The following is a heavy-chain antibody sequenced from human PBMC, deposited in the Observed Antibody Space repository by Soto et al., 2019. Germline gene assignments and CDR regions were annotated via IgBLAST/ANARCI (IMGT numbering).Heavy chain of an antibody. CDR1: GYTFTSYG. CDR2: ISAYNGNT. V-gene: IGHV1-18*04. D-gene: IGHD2-15*01. Sequence: ASVKVSCKASGYTFTSYGISWVRQAPGQGLEWMGWISAYNGNTNYAHKLQGRVTMTTDTSTSTAYMELRSLRSDDTAVYYCARDSAYSVVVVAASDYWGQGTLVTVSS. J-gene: IGHJ4*02. CDR3: ARDSAYSVVVVAASDY.